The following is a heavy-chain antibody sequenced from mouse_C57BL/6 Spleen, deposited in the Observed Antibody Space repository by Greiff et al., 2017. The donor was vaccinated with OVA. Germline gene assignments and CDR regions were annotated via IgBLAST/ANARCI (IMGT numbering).Heavy chain of an antibody. V-gene: IGHV1-64*01. CDR3: ARGVYYGNYDAMDY. Sequence: QVQLKQPGAELVKPGASVKLSCKASGYTFTSYWMHWVKQRPGQGLEWIGMIHPNSGNTYYNEKFKGKATLTADKSSSTAYMELRSLTSEDSAVYFCARGVYYGNYDAMDYWGQGTSVTVSS. D-gene: IGHD2-1*01. CDR2: IHPNSGNT. CDR1: GYTFTSYW. J-gene: IGHJ4*01.